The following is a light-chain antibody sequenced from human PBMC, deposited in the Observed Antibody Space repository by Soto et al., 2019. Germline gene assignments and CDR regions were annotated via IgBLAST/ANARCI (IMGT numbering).Light chain of an antibody. CDR3: QHYGGMWT. CDR1: QSITNR. J-gene: IGKJ1*01. CDR2: DAS. V-gene: IGKV1-5*01. Sequence: DIQMTQSPSTLSASVVDRVTITCRASQSITNRLAWYQQKPGKAPKVLIYDASNLEYGVPSRFSGSGFGTEFILTISSLQPDDFATYWCQHYGGMWTFGQGTKVDIK.